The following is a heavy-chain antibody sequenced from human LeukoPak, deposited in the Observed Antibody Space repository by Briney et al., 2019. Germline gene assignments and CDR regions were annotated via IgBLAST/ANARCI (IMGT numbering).Heavy chain of an antibody. CDR1: GYTFTGYY. V-gene: IGHV1-2*02. D-gene: IGHD6-13*01. J-gene: IGHJ4*02. Sequence: ASVKVSCKASGYTFTGYYMHWVRQAPGQGLEWMGWINPNSGGTNYAQKFQGRVTMTRDTSISTAYMELSRLRSDDTAVYYCARDLQTGIAAAGTDYGYYDYWGQGTLVTVSS. CDR3: ARDLQTGIAAAGTDYGYYDY. CDR2: INPNSGGT.